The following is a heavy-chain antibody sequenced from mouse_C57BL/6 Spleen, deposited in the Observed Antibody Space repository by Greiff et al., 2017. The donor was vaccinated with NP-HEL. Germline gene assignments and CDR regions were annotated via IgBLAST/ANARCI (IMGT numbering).Heavy chain of an antibody. Sequence: EVKLMESGEGLVKPGGSLKLSCAASGFTFSSYAMSWVRQTPEKRLEWVAYISSGGDYIYYADTVKGRFTISRDNARNTLYLQMSSLKSEDTAMYYCTRDLPPIDYDYLYYYAMVYWGQGTSVTVSS. D-gene: IGHD2-4*01. J-gene: IGHJ4*01. CDR2: ISSGGDYI. CDR3: TRDLPPIDYDYLYYYAMVY. CDR1: GFTFSSYA. V-gene: IGHV5-9-1*02.